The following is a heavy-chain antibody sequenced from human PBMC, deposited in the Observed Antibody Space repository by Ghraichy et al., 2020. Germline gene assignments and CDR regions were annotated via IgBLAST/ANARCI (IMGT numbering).Heavy chain of an antibody. Sequence: ASVKVSCKASGYTFTSYYMHWVRLAPGQGLEWMGMINPSGGTTTYAQKFQGRVTMTRDTSTSTVYMELSSLRSEDTAVYHCSRTPLGNAFDIWGQGTMVTVSS. D-gene: IGHD7-27*01. CDR1: GYTFTSYY. V-gene: IGHV1-46*01. CDR2: INPSGGTT. CDR3: SRTPLGNAFDI. J-gene: IGHJ3*02.